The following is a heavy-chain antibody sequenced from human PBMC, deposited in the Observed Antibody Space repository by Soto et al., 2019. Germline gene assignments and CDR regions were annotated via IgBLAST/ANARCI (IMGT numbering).Heavy chain of an antibody. CDR1: GGSISSYY. D-gene: IGHD1-26*01. CDR2: IYYSATT. CDR3: ARAWGFYFDF. V-gene: IGHV4-59*01. Sequence: SETLSLTCTVSGGSISSYYWSWIRQPPGKGLEWIGYIYYSATTNYNPSLKSRVTISVDTSKNQFSLKLSSVTAADTAVYYCARAWGFYFDFWARRILVTVSS. J-gene: IGHJ4*02.